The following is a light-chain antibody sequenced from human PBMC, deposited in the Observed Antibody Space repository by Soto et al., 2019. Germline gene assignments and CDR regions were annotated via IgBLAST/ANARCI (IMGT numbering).Light chain of an antibody. Sequence: QSVLTQPASASGSPGQSITISCTGTSSDVGSYNLVSWYQQHPGKAPKLMIYEGSKRPSGVSNRFSGSKSGNTASLTISGLQAEDEADYYCCSYAGSSIHVVFGGGTKLTVL. V-gene: IGLV2-23*01. CDR2: EGS. CDR1: SSDVGSYNL. J-gene: IGLJ2*01. CDR3: CSYAGSSIHVV.